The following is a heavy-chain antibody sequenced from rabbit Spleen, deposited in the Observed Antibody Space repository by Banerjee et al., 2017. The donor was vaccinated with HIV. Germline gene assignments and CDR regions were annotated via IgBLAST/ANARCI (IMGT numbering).Heavy chain of an antibody. Sequence: QQQLEESGGGLVKPEGSLTLTCKASGFSFSSGFWICWVRQAPGKGLEWIGCINTITGKTVYATWAKGRFTISRASSTTVTLQMTSLTAADTATYFCARGVTGYSYSLTRLNLWGPGTLVTVS. CDR2: INTITGKT. D-gene: IGHD7-1*01. CDR3: ARGVTGYSYSLTRLNL. J-gene: IGHJ6*01. CDR1: GFSFSSGFW. V-gene: IGHV1S45*01.